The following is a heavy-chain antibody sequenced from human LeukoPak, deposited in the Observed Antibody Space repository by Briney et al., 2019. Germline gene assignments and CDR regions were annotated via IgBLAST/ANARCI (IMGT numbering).Heavy chain of an antibody. CDR2: ISSSGSTI. CDR1: GFTFNDAW. Sequence: PGGSLRLSCAASGFTFNDAWMSWVRQAPGKGLEWVSYISSSGSTIYYADSVKGRFTISRDNAKNSLYLQMNSLRAEDTAVYYCARADWKACMDVWGQGTTVTVSS. V-gene: IGHV3-11*01. CDR3: ARADWKACMDV. J-gene: IGHJ6*02. D-gene: IGHD1-1*01.